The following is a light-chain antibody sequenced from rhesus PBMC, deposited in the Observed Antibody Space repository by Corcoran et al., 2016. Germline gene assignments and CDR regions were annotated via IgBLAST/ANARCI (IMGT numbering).Light chain of an antibody. J-gene: IGKJ3*01. CDR2: DAS. CDR3: LHYKSVPFT. Sequence: DIQMTQSPSSLSASVGDRVTITWRASQGITNYLSWYQQKPGKDPKFLNQDASTLQSGVPSRFSGSGSGTYFTLTISSLQPEALATYYCLHYKSVPFTFGPGTKLDIK. CDR1: QGITNY. V-gene: IGKV1S21*01.